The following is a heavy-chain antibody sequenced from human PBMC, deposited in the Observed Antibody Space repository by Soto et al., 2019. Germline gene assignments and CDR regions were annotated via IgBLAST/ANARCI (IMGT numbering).Heavy chain of an antibody. CDR3: ARDRVAGIWGDAFDI. CDR1: GYTFTNHG. D-gene: IGHD3-16*01. CDR2: INPYNANT. V-gene: IGHV1-18*04. Sequence: AXVKVSCNTSGYTFTNHGINWVRHAPGQGLEWMGWINPYNANTNYAQKLQGRVTMTTDTSTSTAYMDLRSLTSDDTAVYYCARDRVAGIWGDAFDIWGQGTMVTVSS. J-gene: IGHJ3*02.